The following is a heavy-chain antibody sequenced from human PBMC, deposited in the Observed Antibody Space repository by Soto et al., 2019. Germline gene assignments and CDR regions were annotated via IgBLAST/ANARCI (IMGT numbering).Heavy chain of an antibody. CDR1: GFTFGDYA. CDR3: TRGTGYTDAFDI. Sequence: GGSLRLSCTASGFTFGDYAMSWVRQAPGKGLEWVGFIRSKAYGGTTEYAASVKGRFTISRDDSKSIAYLQMNSLKTEDTAVYYCTRGTGYTDAFDIWGQGTMVTVSS. J-gene: IGHJ3*02. CDR2: IRSKAYGGTT. D-gene: IGHD2-8*02. V-gene: IGHV3-49*04.